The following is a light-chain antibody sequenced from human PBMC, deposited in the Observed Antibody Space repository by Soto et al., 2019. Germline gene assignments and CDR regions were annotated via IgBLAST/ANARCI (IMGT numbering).Light chain of an antibody. CDR2: AAS. J-gene: IGKJ1*01. V-gene: IGKV1-39*01. CDR1: QGIRRK. CDR3: QQTYSTPWT. Sequence: DIQMTQSPSSLSASVGDRVTITCRASQGIRRKLNWYQKKPGKAPNLLIYAASGLQSGVPSRFSGSGSGTDFTLTISSLQPEDFATYYCQQTYSTPWTFGQGTKVESK.